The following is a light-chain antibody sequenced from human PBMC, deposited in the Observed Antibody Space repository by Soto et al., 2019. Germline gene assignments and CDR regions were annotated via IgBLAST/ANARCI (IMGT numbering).Light chain of an antibody. CDR3: QQYKNGPL. Sequence: EIVVRPSPGARSLSPGDSVTLSFRTSHSVNSHVAWYQQKPGQAPRLLLYGASTRATGIPVRFSGSGFVTEFTLTISSLQAEYFALYYRQQYKNGPLFGHGTRREIK. V-gene: IGKV3-15*01. CDR2: GAS. J-gene: IGKJ5*01. CDR1: HSVNSH.